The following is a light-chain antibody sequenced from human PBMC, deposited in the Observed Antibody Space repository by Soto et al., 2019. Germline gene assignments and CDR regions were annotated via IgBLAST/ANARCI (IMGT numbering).Light chain of an antibody. V-gene: IGKV1-5*01. CDR3: KQYHSYWT. CDR1: QDIRSR. CDR2: DAS. Sequence: DIQMTQSPSSVSASVGDRVTITCRASQDIRSRLAWFQQKPGKAPKLLIYDASSLESGVPQRFSGSGSGTEFARTISSLPTDDFSTYYGKQYHSYWTFGQGTKVDIK. J-gene: IGKJ1*01.